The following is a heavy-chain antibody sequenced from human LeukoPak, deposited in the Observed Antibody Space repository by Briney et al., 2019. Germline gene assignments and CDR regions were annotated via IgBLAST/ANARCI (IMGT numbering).Heavy chain of an antibody. V-gene: IGHV4-59*01. CDR3: AGEGARDFFDS. Sequence: PSETLSLTCAVYGGSFSGYYWSWIRQPPGKGLEWIGHIYYSGSTNYNPSLKSRVTISVDTSNNQFSLNLRSVTAADTAVYYCAGEGARDFFDSWGQGALVAVSS. D-gene: IGHD3-10*01. J-gene: IGHJ4*02. CDR1: GGSFSGYY. CDR2: IYYSGST.